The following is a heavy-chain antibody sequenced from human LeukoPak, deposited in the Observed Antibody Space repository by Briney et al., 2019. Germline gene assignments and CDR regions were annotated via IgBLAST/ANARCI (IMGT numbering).Heavy chain of an antibody. CDR2: IYHSGST. V-gene: IGHV4-30-2*01. Sequence: SETLSLTCTVSGGSISSGGYYWSWIRQPPGKGLEWIGYIYHSGSTYYNPSLKSRATISVDRSKNQFSLKLSSVTAADTAVYYCARDWMLYGVFDPWGQGTLVTVSS. CDR3: ARDWMLYGVFDP. J-gene: IGHJ5*02. CDR1: GGSISSGGYY. D-gene: IGHD2-8*01.